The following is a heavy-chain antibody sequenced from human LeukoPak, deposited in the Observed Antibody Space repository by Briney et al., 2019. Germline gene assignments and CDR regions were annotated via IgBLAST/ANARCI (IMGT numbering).Heavy chain of an antibody. CDR2: IKEDGSEK. J-gene: IGHJ4*02. Sequence: PGGSLRLSCAASGFTFSNYWMNWVRQAPGKGLEWVANIKEDGSEKYYVDSVKGRFTISRDNDKNSLYLQMDSLRAEDTAVYYCARDSQHLNFDHWGQGTLVTVSS. CDR3: ARDSQHLNFDH. D-gene: IGHD3-3*02. V-gene: IGHV3-7*04. CDR1: GFTFSNYW.